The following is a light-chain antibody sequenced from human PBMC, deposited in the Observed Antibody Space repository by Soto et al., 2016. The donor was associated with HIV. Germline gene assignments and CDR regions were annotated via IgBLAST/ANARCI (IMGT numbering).Light chain of an antibody. Sequence: SYVLTQPPSVSVAPGKTARITCEGTNIGTKSVHWYRQMAGQAPVLFVHDDTDRPSGIPERVSGSHSGNTASLTISGVEAGDEADYFCQVWDNDHDHPVIFGGGTKLTVL. CDR2: DDT. V-gene: IGLV3-21*03. CDR3: QVWDNDHDHPVI. CDR1: NIGTKS. J-gene: IGLJ2*01.